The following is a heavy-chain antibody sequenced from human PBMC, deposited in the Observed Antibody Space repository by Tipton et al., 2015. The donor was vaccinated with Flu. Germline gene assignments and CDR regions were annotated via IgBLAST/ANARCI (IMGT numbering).Heavy chain of an antibody. CDR1: GFTFSSYA. D-gene: IGHD6-13*01. CDR3: AREEGQLGADY. CDR2: ISYDGSNK. J-gene: IGHJ4*02. V-gene: IGHV3-30*01. Sequence: QVQLVQSGGGVVQPGRSQRLSCAASGFTFSSYAMHWVRQAPGKGLEWVAVISYDGSNKYYADSVKGRFTISRDNSKNTLYLQMNSLRAEDTAVYYCAREEGQLGADYWGQGTLVTVSS.